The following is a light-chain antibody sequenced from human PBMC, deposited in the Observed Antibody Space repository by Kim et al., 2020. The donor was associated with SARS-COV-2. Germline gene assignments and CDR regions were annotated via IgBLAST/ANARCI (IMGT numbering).Light chain of an antibody. J-gene: IGKJ2*01. Sequence: DIQMTQSPSSLSASIGDGVTITCRASQSISYYLNWYQQKPGKAPNPLIYDAASLQSGVPSRFSGSGSGTDFTLTISSLQPEDFATYYCQQSYSLPYAFGQGTKLEIK. CDR3: QQSYSLPYA. V-gene: IGKV1-39*01. CDR2: DAA. CDR1: QSISYY.